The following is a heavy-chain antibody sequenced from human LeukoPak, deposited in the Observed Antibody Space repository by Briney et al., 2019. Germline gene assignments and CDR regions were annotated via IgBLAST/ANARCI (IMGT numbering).Heavy chain of an antibody. CDR3: ALGYYDSSGYFDY. V-gene: IGHV1-46*01. CDR2: INPSGGST. Sequence: ASVKVSCKTSGYTFSDYYMHWVRQAPGQGLEWMGIINPSGGSTSYAQKFQGRVTMTRDMSTSTVYMELSSLRSEDTAVYYCALGYYDSSGYFDYWGQGTLVTVSS. J-gene: IGHJ4*02. CDR1: GYTFSDYY. D-gene: IGHD3-22*01.